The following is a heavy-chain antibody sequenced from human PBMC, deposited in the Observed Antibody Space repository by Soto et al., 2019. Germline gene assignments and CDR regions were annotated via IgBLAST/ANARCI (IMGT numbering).Heavy chain of an antibody. CDR3: AHRGYGNYPRDNWFDP. J-gene: IGHJ5*02. Sequence: QITLKESGPTLVKPTQTLTLTCTFSGFSLTTGGAGVGWIRQPPGKALEWLALIYWNDDSRYSPSLKSRLTITKDTSKNQVVLRMTNMDPVDTATYYCAHRGYGNYPRDNWFDPWGQAILVIVS. V-gene: IGHV2-5*01. D-gene: IGHD4-17*01. CDR2: IYWNDDS. CDR1: GFSLTTGGAG.